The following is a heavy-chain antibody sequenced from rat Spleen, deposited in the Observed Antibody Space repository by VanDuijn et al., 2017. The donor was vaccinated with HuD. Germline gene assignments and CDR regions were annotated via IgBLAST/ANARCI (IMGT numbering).Heavy chain of an antibody. CDR2: IWGDGNT. D-gene: IGHD1-6*01. J-gene: IGHJ1*01. CDR1: GFSLTNYD. Sequence: QVQMKETGPGLVQTTQTLSVTCTVSGFSLTNYDVHWIRQAPGKGLEWMGIIWGDGNTNYNSALKSRLSISRDTSKSQVFWTPNSLQTDDTAIYICAVPIYISCALDFWGPGTMVTVSS. V-gene: IGHV2-77*01. CDR3: AVPIYISCALDF.